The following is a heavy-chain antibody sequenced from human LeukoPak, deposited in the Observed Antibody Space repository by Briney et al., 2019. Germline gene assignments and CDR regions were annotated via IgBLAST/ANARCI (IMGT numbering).Heavy chain of an antibody. CDR2: IIPIFGTA. Sequence: SVKVSCKASGGTFSSYAISWVRRAPGQGLEWMGGIIPIFGTANYAQKFQGRVTITADKSTSTAYMELSSLRSEGTAVYYCARVPQYSSGWLSFDYWGQGTLVTVSS. J-gene: IGHJ4*02. CDR3: ARVPQYSSGWLSFDY. D-gene: IGHD6-19*01. V-gene: IGHV1-69*06. CDR1: GGTFSSYA.